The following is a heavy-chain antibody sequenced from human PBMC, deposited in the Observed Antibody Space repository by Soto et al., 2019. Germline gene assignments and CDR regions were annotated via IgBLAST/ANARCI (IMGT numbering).Heavy chain of an antibody. V-gene: IGHV3-33*01. Sequence: QVQLVESGGGVVQPGRSLRLSCAASGFTFSSYGMHWVRQAPGKGLEWVAVIWYDGSNKYYADSVKGRFTISRDNSKNTLYLQMNSLRAEDTAVYYCAREHRGSYCFDYWGQGTLVTVSS. CDR2: IWYDGSNK. D-gene: IGHD1-26*01. J-gene: IGHJ4*02. CDR3: AREHRGSYCFDY. CDR1: GFTFSSYG.